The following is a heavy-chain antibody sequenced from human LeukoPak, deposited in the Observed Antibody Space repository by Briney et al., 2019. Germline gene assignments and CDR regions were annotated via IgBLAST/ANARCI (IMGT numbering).Heavy chain of an antibody. D-gene: IGHD6-6*01. Sequence: PSETLSLTCTVSGGSISSSRYYWDWIRQPPGKGLEWIGNIYYSGSTYYNPSLKSRVTISLDTSKNQFSLKLSSVTAADTAVYYCARRDIAARLNWFDPWGQGTLVTVSS. CDR1: GGSISSSRYY. V-gene: IGHV4-39*01. J-gene: IGHJ5*02. CDR2: IYYSGST. CDR3: ARRDIAARLNWFDP.